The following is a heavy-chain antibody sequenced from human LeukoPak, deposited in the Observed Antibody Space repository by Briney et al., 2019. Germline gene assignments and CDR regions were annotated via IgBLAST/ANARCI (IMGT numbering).Heavy chain of an antibody. CDR2: INPNSGGT. Sequence: ASVTVSCTASGYTFTGYYMHWVRQAPGQGLEWMGWINPNSGGTNYAQKFQGRVTMTRDTSISTAYMELSRLRSDDTAVYYCARGTTLVRGVRGGYWGQGTLVTVSS. V-gene: IGHV1-2*02. CDR3: ARGTTLVRGVRGGY. D-gene: IGHD3-10*01. J-gene: IGHJ4*02. CDR1: GYTFTGYY.